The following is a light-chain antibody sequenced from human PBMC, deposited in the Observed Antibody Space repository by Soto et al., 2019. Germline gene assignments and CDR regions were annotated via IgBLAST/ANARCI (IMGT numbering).Light chain of an antibody. V-gene: IGLV1-40*01. J-gene: IGLJ3*02. Sequence: QSVLTQPPSVSGAPGQRVTISCTGSSSNIGAGYDVHWYLQLPGTAPKLLIFANSFRPSGVPDRFSGSKSGNTASLTVSGLQAEDEADYYCTSYGGRDNLMFGGGTKVTVL. CDR3: TSYGGRDNLM. CDR2: ANS. CDR1: SSNIGAGYD.